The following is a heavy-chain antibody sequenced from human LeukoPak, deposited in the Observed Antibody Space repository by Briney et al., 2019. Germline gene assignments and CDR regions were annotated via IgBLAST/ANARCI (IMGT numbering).Heavy chain of an antibody. CDR1: GFTFSSCW. D-gene: IGHD3-16*02. CDR3: ARDRGSVYRSDYFDY. V-gene: IGHV3-7*01. Sequence: GGSLRLSCAASGFTFSSCWMSWVRQAPGKGLEWVANVKQDGSEKYYVDSVKGRFTISRDNAKNSLYLQMNSLRAEDTAVYYCARDRGSVYRSDYFDYWGQGTLVTVSS. J-gene: IGHJ4*02. CDR2: VKQDGSEK.